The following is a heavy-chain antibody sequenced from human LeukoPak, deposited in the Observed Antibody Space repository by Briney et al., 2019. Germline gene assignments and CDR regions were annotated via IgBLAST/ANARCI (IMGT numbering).Heavy chain of an antibody. CDR2: ISGSGGST. V-gene: IGHV3-23*01. D-gene: IGHD3-10*01. CDR3: AKDRGNFMVRGVIIKDKGGFGY. J-gene: IGHJ4*02. Sequence: PGGSLRLSCAASGFTFSSYGMSWVRQAPGKGLEWVSAISGSGGSTYYADPVKGRFTISTDNSKNTLYLQIKSPRAEDTAVYYCAKDRGNFMVRGVIIKDKGGFGYWGQGTLVTVS. CDR1: GFTFSSYG.